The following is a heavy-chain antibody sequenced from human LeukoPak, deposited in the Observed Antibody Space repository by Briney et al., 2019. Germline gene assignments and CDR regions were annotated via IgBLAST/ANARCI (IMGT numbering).Heavy chain of an antibody. CDR3: AKGGVGRPAPFDS. D-gene: IGHD1-26*01. V-gene: IGHV3-23*01. Sequence: PGGSLRLSCAASGFTFSSYAMSWVRQAPGKGLEWVSAISGSGGSTYYADSVKGRFTISRDNSRNTLYLQMNSLRADDTAIYYCAKGGVGRPAPFDSWGQGTLVTVSS. CDR1: GFTFSSYA. CDR2: ISGSGGST. J-gene: IGHJ4*02.